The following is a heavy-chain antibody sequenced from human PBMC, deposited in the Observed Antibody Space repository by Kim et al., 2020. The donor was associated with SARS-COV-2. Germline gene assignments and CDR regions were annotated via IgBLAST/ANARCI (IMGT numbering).Heavy chain of an antibody. D-gene: IGHD6-13*01. CDR3: ARHVGYSSSWGAFDI. J-gene: IGHJ3*02. CDR2: IDPSDSYT. CDR1: GYSFTSYW. V-gene: IGHV5-10-1*01. Sequence: GESLKISCKGSGYSFTSYWISWVRQMPGKGLEWMGRIDPSDSYTNYSPSFQGHVTISADKSISTAYLQWSSLKASDTAMYYCARHVGYSSSWGAFDIWGQGTMVTVSS.